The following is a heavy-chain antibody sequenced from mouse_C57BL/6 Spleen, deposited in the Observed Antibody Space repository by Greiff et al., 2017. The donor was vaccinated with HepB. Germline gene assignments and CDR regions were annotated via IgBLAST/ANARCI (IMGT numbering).Heavy chain of an antibody. D-gene: IGHD2-4*01. CDR2: IYPGSGST. CDR3: ARLGLRLWYFDY. J-gene: IGHJ2*01. Sequence: QVQLQQPGAELVKPGASVKMSCKASGYTFTSYWITWVKQRPGQGLEWIGDIYPGSGSTNYNEKFKSKATLTVDTSSSTAYMQLSSLTSGDSAVYYCARLGLRLWYFDYWGQGTTLTVSS. CDR1: GYTFTSYW. V-gene: IGHV1-55*01.